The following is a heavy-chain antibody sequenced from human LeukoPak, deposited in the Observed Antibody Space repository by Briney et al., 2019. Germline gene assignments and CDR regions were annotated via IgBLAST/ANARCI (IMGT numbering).Heavy chain of an antibody. J-gene: IGHJ4*02. V-gene: IGHV4-39*01. CDR1: GGSISSSSYS. CDR3: ARLSSRRDSSSSPDYFDY. D-gene: IGHD6-6*01. CDR2: IYYSGST. Sequence: SETLSLTCTVSGGSISSSSYSWGWIRQPPGKGLEWIGSIYYSGSTYYNPSLKSRVIISVDTSKNQFSLKLSSVTAADTAVYYCARLSSRRDSSSSPDYFDYWGQGTLVTVSS.